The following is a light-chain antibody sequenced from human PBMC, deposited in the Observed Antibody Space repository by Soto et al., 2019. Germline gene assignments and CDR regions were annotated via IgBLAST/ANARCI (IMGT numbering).Light chain of an antibody. CDR3: SSYTSGSTWV. CDR1: SSDVGAYNY. J-gene: IGLJ3*02. CDR2: EVS. Sequence: QSALTQPASMSGSPGQSITISCTGTSSDVGAYNYVSWYQQHPGKAPKLMIYEVSNRPSGVSNRFSGSKSGNTASLTISGLQAEDEGDYYCSSYTSGSTWVFGGGTKVTFL. V-gene: IGLV2-14*01.